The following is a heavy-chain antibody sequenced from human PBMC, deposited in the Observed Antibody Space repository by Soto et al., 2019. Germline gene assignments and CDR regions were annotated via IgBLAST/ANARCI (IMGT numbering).Heavy chain of an antibody. J-gene: IGHJ6*02. D-gene: IGHD2-15*01. CDR2: IIPIFGTA. CDR1: GGTFSSYA. CDR3: ARDRIVVVVAATRSYYYYGMDV. Sequence: QVQLVQSGAEVKKPGSSVKVSCKASGGTFSSYAISWVRQAPGQGLEWMGGIIPIFGTANYAQQFQGRVTITADESTSTAYMELSSLRSEDTAVYYCARDRIVVVVAATRSYYYYGMDVWGQGTTVTVSS. V-gene: IGHV1-69*01.